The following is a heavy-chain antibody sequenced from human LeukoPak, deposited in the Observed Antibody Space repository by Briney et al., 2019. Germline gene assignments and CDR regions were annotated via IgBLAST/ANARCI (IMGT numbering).Heavy chain of an antibody. Sequence: PSETLSLTCAVYGGSFSGYYWSWIRQPPGKGLEWIGEINHSGSTNYNPSLKSRVTISVDPSKNQFSLKLSSVTAADTAVYYCARLSQWLGSWFDPWGQGTLVTVSS. V-gene: IGHV4-34*01. CDR2: INHSGST. CDR1: GGSFSGYY. J-gene: IGHJ5*02. D-gene: IGHD6-19*01. CDR3: ARLSQWLGSWFDP.